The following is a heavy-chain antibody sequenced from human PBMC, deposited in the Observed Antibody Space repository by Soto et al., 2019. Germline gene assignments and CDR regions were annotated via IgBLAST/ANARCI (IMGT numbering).Heavy chain of an antibody. J-gene: IGHJ4*01. CDR3: ARGASDFWGAYPEIHFFDY. D-gene: IGHD3-3*01. CDR1: EFTFSTYP. Sequence: LRLSCAASEFTFSTYPMHWVRQAPGKGLEWVAVISYDETNKYYADSVKGRFTISRDNSKNTLYLQMNNLRADDTAVYYCARGASDFWGAYPEIHFFDYWGHGTLVTVSS. V-gene: IGHV3-30-3*01. CDR2: ISYDETNK.